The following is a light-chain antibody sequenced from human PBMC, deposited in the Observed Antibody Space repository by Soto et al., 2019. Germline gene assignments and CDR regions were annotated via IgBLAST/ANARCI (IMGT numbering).Light chain of an antibody. J-gene: IGKJ2*01. Sequence: DIQMTQSPSTLSASVGDRVAITCRASQSISTWLAWYQQKSGKAPKLLIYKASTLESGVPSRFSGSGSGTEFTLAISSLQPDDFATYYCQKYNSFSRTVGQGTKLEIK. V-gene: IGKV1-5*03. CDR1: QSISTW. CDR2: KAS. CDR3: QKYNSFSRT.